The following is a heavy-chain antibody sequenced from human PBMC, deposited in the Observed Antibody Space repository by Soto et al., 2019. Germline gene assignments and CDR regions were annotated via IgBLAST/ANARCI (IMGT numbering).Heavy chain of an antibody. D-gene: IGHD2-15*01. CDR1: GYAFSQYW. J-gene: IGHJ2*01. Sequence: SLKLSCHASGYAFSQYWIAWVRQMPGKGLEYVGIVYPGDSDTRYSPSFQGQVTISVDTYTSTAYMQWNSLKASDSAMYYCEMRLKDEAVSSPCYSAFHGRGR. CDR2: VYPGDSDT. V-gene: IGHV5-51*01. CDR3: EMRLKDEAVSSPCYSAFHG.